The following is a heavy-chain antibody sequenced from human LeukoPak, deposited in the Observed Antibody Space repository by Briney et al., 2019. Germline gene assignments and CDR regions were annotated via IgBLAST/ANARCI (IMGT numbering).Heavy chain of an antibody. CDR2: ISGSGGST. CDR3: ARDIPRYDFWSGYPYYYYYGMDV. D-gene: IGHD3-3*01. V-gene: IGHV3-23*01. J-gene: IGHJ6*02. CDR1: GFTFSSYG. Sequence: GGSLRLSCVASGFTFSSYGMSWVRQASGKGLEWVSVISGSGGSTYYADSVKGRFTISRDNSKNTLYLQMNSLRAEDTAVYYCARDIPRYDFWSGYPYYYYYGMDVWGQGTTVTVSS.